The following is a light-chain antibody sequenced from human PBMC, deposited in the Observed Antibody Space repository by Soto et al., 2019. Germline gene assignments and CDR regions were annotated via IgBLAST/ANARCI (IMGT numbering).Light chain of an antibody. CDR2: GVN. Sequence: LTHLASVPGSPGRWTTIPSPDSSNTIGTYEYVSWHQHHPGRAPKLIIFGVNDRPSGISDRFSGSKSGNTASLTIFGLQLEDEAVYYCSSYTTGSTLPWVFGTGTKVPV. J-gene: IGLJ1*01. CDR1: SNTIGTYEY. V-gene: IGLV2-14*01. CDR3: SSYTTGSTLPWV.